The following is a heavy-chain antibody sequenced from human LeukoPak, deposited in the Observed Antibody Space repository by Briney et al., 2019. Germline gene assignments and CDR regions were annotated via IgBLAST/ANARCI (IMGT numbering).Heavy chain of an antibody. Sequence: ASVKVSCKASGYIFTNYDIHWVRQATGQGLEWMAWMNPKSANTGYAQKFQGRVTVTRNTSTSTAYMELSGLRSDDTAVYYCASSPRPMVRGVIAPYYFDYWGQGTLVTVSS. J-gene: IGHJ4*02. CDR3: ASSPRPMVRGVIAPYYFDY. CDR1: GYIFTNYD. D-gene: IGHD3-10*01. CDR2: MNPKSANT. V-gene: IGHV1-8*02.